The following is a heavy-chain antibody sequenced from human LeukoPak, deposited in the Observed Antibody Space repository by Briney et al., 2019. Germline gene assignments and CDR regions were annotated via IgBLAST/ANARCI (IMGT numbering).Heavy chain of an antibody. CDR3: ARENSSGWIDY. CDR2: IYYSGST. CDR1: GGSISSYY. Sequence: SETLSLTCTVSGGSISSYYWSWIRQPPGKGLEWIGYIYYSGSTNYNPSLKSRVTISVDTSKNQFSLKLSSVTAADTAVCYCARENSSGWIDYWGQGTLVTVSS. D-gene: IGHD6-19*01. V-gene: IGHV4-59*01. J-gene: IGHJ4*02.